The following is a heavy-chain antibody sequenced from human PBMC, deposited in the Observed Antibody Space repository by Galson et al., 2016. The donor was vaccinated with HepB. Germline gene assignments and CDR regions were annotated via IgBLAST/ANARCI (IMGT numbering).Heavy chain of an antibody. J-gene: IGHJ4*02. CDR1: GGTFSSSP. Sequence: SVKVSCKASGGTFSSSPISWVRQAPGQGPEWMGEMIPIFGSANYAEKFQGRVTMTADESTSTAYMELRSLRSDDTAVYYCARVLSSSWYGAFDYGGQGTLVAVSS. CDR3: ARVLSSSWYGAFDY. CDR2: MIPIFGSA. V-gene: IGHV1-69*13. D-gene: IGHD6-13*01.